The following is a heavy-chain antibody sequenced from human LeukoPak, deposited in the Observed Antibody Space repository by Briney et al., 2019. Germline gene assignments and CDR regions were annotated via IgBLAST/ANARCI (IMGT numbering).Heavy chain of an antibody. V-gene: IGHV3-30-3*01. D-gene: IGHD3-3*01. CDR3: ARDDQYDFWSGYSKPDY. CDR2: ISYDGSNK. CDR1: GFIFSSYA. J-gene: IGHJ4*02. Sequence: PGGSLRLSCAASGFIFSSYAMPWVRQAPGKGLEWVAVISYDGSNKYYADSVKGRFTISIDNSKNTLYLQMNSLRAEDTAVYYCARDDQYDFWSGYSKPDYWGQGTLVTVSS.